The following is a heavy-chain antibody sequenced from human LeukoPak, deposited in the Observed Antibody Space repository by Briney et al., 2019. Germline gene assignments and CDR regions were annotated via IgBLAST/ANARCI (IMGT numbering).Heavy chain of an antibody. CDR2: IMPMFATT. D-gene: IGHD2-2*02. CDR1: GGIFSTYA. Sequence: GASVKVSCKASGGIFSTYAISWVRQAPGQGLEWMGGIMPMFATTNYAQRFQDRVTITADKATTTAYMELSSLTPEDTAIYYCARGVRFVADCPSSTCYTPDFWGQGTLVTVS. CDR3: ARGVRFVADCPSSTCYTPDF. J-gene: IGHJ4*02. V-gene: IGHV1-69*06.